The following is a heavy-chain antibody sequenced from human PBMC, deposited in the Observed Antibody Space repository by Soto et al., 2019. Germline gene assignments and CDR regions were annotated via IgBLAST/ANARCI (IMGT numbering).Heavy chain of an antibody. CDR3: AXXXVXPXFFDY. D-gene: IGHD3-3*01. V-gene: IGHV3-53*02. CDR2: FESGGSI. CDR1: GFSVRTNY. J-gene: IGHJ4*02. Sequence: VQLVETGGGLIQPGGSLRLSCAASGFSVRTNYMSWVXQAPGKGLEWVSVFESGGSIYYADSVKGRFIISRDNANNTLYLQMNSXRAXDXAXXXCAXXXVXPXFFDYWGQGTLVTVSS.